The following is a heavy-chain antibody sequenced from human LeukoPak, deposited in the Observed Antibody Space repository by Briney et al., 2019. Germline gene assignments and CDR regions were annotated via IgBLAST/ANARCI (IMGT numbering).Heavy chain of an antibody. V-gene: IGHV1-69*02. Sequence: ASVEVSCKASGGTFSSYTISWVRQAPGQGLEWMGRIIPILGIANYAQKFQGRVTITADKSTSTAYMELSSLRSEDTAVYYCARNNWKYYYYMDVWGKGTTVTVSS. CDR2: IIPILGIA. J-gene: IGHJ6*03. D-gene: IGHD1-20*01. CDR1: GGTFSSYT. CDR3: ARNNWKYYYYMDV.